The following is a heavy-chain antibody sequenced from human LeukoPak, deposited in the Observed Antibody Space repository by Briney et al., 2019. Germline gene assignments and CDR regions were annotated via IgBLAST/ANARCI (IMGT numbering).Heavy chain of an antibody. D-gene: IGHD6-19*01. Sequence: PSETLSLTCTVSGGSISSHYWSWIRQPPGKGLEWIGYIYSSGNTNYNPSLKSRVTTSVDTSKNQFSLKLSSLTAADTAVYYCARAGSSGWYPDYWGQGTLVTVSS. CDR2: IYSSGNT. J-gene: IGHJ4*02. V-gene: IGHV4-59*11. CDR3: ARAGSSGWYPDY. CDR1: GGSISSHY.